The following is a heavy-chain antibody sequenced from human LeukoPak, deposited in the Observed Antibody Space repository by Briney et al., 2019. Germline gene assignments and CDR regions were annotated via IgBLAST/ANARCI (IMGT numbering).Heavy chain of an antibody. Sequence: GGSLTLSCAASGFTVSSKYMSWVRQAPGKGLEWVSVIYSGGSTYYADSVKGRFTISRDNSKNTVYLQMNSLRVEDTAVYYCAKAPTTVGGEAYWGQGTLVTVSS. CDR1: GFTVSSKY. D-gene: IGHD4-17*01. CDR3: AKAPTTVGGEAY. V-gene: IGHV3-66*01. CDR2: IYSGGST. J-gene: IGHJ4*02.